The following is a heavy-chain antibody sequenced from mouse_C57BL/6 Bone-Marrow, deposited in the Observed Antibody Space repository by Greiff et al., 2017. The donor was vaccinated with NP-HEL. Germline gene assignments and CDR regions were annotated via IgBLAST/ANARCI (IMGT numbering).Heavy chain of an antibody. CDR1: GFTFSSYG. D-gene: IGHD1-1*01. CDR3: AHYYYGSSPFAY. CDR2: ISSGGSYT. V-gene: IGHV5-6*02. Sequence: DVKLEESGGDLVKPGGSLKLSCAASGFTFSSYGMSWVRQTPDKRLEWVATISSGGSYTYYPDSVKGRFTISRDNAKNTLYLQMSSLKSEDTAMYYCAHYYYGSSPFAYWGQGTLVTVSA. J-gene: IGHJ3*01.